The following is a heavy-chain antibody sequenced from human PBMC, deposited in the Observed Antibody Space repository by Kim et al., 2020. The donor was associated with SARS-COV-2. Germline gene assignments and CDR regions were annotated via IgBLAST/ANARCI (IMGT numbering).Heavy chain of an antibody. J-gene: IGHJ6*02. D-gene: IGHD6-13*01. CDR3: ARGSSTAGWYYYYGMDV. Sequence: GGSLRLSCAASGFTFGSYDMHWVRQATGKGLEWVSAIGTAGDPYYPGSVKGRFTISRENAKNSLYLQMNSLRAGDTAVYYCARGSSTAGWYYYYGMDVWGQGTTVTVSS. V-gene: IGHV3-13*05. CDR2: IGTAGDP. CDR1: GFTFGSYD.